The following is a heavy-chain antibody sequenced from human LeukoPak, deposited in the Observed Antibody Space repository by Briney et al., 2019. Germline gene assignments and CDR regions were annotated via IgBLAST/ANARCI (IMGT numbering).Heavy chain of an antibody. CDR2: IGAYNGNT. V-gene: IGHV1-18*01. CDR1: GYTFTSYG. J-gene: IGHJ5*02. CDR3: ARDGSVVVANWFDP. D-gene: IGHD2-15*01. Sequence: ASVKVSCKASGYTFTSYGISWVRQAPGQGLEWMGWIGAYNGNTNYAQKLQGRVTMTTDTSTSTAYMELRSLRSDDTAVYYCARDGSVVVANWFDPWGQGTLVTVSS.